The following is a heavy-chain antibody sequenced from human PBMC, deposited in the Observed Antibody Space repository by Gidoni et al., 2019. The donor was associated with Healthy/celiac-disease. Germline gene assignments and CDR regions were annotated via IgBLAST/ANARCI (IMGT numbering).Heavy chain of an antibody. Sequence: EVQLVESGGGLVKPGGSLRLSCAASGFTFSSHSMNWVRQAPGKGLEWVSSISSSSSYIYYADSVKGRFTISRDNAKNSLYLQMNSLRAEDTAVYYCAREDYYDTPPVDWGQGTLVTVSS. CDR1: GFTFSSHS. D-gene: IGHD3-22*01. V-gene: IGHV3-21*01. CDR3: AREDYYDTPPVD. J-gene: IGHJ4*02. CDR2: ISSSSSYI.